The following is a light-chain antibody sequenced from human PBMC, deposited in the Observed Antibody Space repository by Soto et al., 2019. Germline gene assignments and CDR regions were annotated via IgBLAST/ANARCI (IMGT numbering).Light chain of an antibody. J-gene: IGKJ1*01. V-gene: IGKV3-15*01. CDR2: GAS. CDR3: QHYSTLLWT. CDR1: QRVSSK. Sequence: EIVMTQSPATLSLSPGERATLSCRASQRVSSKLAWYQQKPGQGPRLLIYGASTRATGIPARFSGSGSGTEFTHSISSLQSYDFAVYSCQHYSTLLWTFGQGTKVEIK.